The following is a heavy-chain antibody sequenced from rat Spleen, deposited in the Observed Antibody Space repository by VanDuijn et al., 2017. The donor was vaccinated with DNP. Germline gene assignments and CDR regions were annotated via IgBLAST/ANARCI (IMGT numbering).Heavy chain of an antibody. J-gene: IGHJ3*01. V-gene: IGHV5S13*01. CDR3: ARSTITAISNWFLY. CDR2: ITCRGGNT. D-gene: IGHD1-2*01. Sequence: EVQLVDSGGGLVQPGRSLKLSCTASGFTFSDYTMAWIRQAPMKGLDWVASITCRGGNTYYPDSVKGRFTVARDNAKNTLYLHMNSLRSEDTATYYCARSTITAISNWFLYWGQGTLVTVSS. CDR1: GFTFSDYT.